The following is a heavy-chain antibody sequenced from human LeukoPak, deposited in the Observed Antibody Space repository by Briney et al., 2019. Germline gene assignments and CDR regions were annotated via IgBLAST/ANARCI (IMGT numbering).Heavy chain of an antibody. J-gene: IGHJ4*02. D-gene: IGHD3-3*01. Sequence: GASVKVSCKASGYTFTSYSINWVRQAPGQGLEWMGWISAYNGNSHCTQKFQGRVTMTRDTSISTAYMELSRLRSDDTAVYYCARGRAIFGVVIVYRPDYYFDYWGQGTLVTVSS. CDR2: ISAYNGNS. CDR1: GYTFTSYS. V-gene: IGHV1-18*01. CDR3: ARGRAIFGVVIVYRPDYYFDY.